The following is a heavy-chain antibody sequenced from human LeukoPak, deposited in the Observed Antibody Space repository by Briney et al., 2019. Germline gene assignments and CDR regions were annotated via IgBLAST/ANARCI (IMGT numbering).Heavy chain of an antibody. D-gene: IGHD5-24*01. V-gene: IGHV1-69*01. CDR2: IIPIFGTA. Sequence: GSSVKVSCKASGGTFSSYAISWVRQAPGQGLEWMGGIIPIFGTANYAQRFQGRVTITADESTSTAYMELSSLRSEDTAVYYCARDRTDSDGYTPAVFDYWGQGTLVTVSS. CDR3: ARDRTDSDGYTPAVFDY. CDR1: GGTFSSYA. J-gene: IGHJ4*02.